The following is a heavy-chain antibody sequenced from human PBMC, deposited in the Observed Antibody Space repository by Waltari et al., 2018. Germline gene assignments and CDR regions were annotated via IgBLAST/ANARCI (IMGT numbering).Heavy chain of an antibody. D-gene: IGHD3-16*01. CDR3: ARVGGNYYYYMDV. J-gene: IGHJ6*03. Sequence: EVQLVESGGGLVQPGGSLRLSCVALGFTVRSNEVNWFRQAPGKGLEWISHISTSDSSIFYADSVKGRFTISRDNAKNSLYLQMNSLRGEDTAVYYCARVGGNYYYYMDVWGKGTTVTVSS. V-gene: IGHV3-48*03. CDR1: GFTVRSNE. CDR2: ISTSDSSI.